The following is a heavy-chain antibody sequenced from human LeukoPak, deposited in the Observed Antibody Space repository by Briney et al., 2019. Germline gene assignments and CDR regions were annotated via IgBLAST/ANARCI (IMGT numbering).Heavy chain of an antibody. CDR1: GFTFSSYS. Sequence: GGSLRLSCAASGFTFSSYSMNWVRQAPGKGLEWVLSISSSSSYIYYADSVKSRFTISRDNAKNSLYLQMNSLRAEDTAVYYCARDPGDSSSWFYYYYYYMDVWGKGTTVTISS. D-gene: IGHD6-13*01. CDR3: ARDPGDSSSWFYYYYYYMDV. CDR2: ISSSSSYI. J-gene: IGHJ6*03. V-gene: IGHV3-21*01.